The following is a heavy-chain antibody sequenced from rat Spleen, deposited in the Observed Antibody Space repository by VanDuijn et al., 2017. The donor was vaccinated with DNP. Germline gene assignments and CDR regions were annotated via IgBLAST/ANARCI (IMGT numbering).Heavy chain of an antibody. CDR2: ISSRGNT. D-gene: IGHD1-9*01. CDR3: ARYYGYNYYAMDA. CDR1: GSSLTSYG. J-gene: IGHJ4*01. V-gene: IGHV2S12*01. Sequence: QVQLKESGPGLVQPSQTLSLTCTVSGSSLTSYGINWVRQPPGKGLEWIAAISSRGNTYSNSALKSRLSISRDTSKSQVFLKMNSLQTEDTAMYFCARYYGYNYYAMDAWGQGTSVTVSS.